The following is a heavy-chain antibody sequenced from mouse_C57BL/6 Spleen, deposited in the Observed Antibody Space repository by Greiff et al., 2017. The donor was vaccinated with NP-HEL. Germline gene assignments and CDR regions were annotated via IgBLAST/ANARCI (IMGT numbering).Heavy chain of an antibody. Sequence: VQLQQSGAELVKPGASVKLSCKASGYTFTEYTIHWVKQRSGQGLEWIGWFYPGSGSIKYNEKFKDKATLTADKSSSTVYMELSRLTSEDSAVYFCARHETHYYGSSYGWCAYWGQGTLVTVSA. CDR1: GYTFTEYT. V-gene: IGHV1-62-2*01. D-gene: IGHD1-1*01. CDR2: FYPGSGSI. CDR3: ARHETHYYGSSYGWCAY. J-gene: IGHJ3*01.